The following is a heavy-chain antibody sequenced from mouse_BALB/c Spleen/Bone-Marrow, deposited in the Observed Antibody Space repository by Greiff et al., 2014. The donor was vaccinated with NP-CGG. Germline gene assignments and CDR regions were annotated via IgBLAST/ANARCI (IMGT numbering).Heavy chain of an antibody. Sequence: LQESGAEPVRPGSSVKISCKASGYAFSSYWMNWVKQRPGQGLEWIGQIYPGDGDTNYNGKFKGKATLTADKSSSTAYMQLSSLTSEDSAVYFCARGVPMDYWGQGTSVTVSS. CDR2: IYPGDGDT. CDR1: GYAFSSYW. CDR3: ARGVPMDY. J-gene: IGHJ4*01. V-gene: IGHV1-80*01.